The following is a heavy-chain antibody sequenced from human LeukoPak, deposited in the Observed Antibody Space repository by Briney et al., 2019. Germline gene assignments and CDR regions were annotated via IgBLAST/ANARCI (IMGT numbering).Heavy chain of an antibody. CDR3: ARDFDCTSTVCNDVFDI. V-gene: IGHV1-18*01. Sequence: ASVKVSFKASGYTFTTCGISWVRQAPGQGLEWMGWISVSSGHTNYARQLQGRVIMTTDTSTTTAYMELRSLRSDDPAVYYCARDFDCTSTVCNDVFDIWGQGTMVTVSS. CDR2: ISVSSGHT. J-gene: IGHJ3*02. CDR1: GYTFTTCG. D-gene: IGHD2/OR15-2a*01.